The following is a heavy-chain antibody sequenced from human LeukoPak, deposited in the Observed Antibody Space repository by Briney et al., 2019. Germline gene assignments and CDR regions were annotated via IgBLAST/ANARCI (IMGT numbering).Heavy chain of an antibody. J-gene: IGHJ4*02. Sequence: GGSLRLSCAASGFTFSDYYMSWIRQAPGKGLEWVSYISSSGSTIYYADSVKGRFTISRDNAKNSLYLQMNSLRAEDTAVYYCARGGWADVWWLDYFDYWGQGTLVTVSS. CDR2: ISSSGSTI. V-gene: IGHV3-11*01. D-gene: IGHD5-12*01. CDR3: ARGGWADVWWLDYFDY. CDR1: GFTFSDYY.